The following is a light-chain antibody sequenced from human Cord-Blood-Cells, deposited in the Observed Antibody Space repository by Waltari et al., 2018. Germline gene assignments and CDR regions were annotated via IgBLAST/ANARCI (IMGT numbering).Light chain of an antibody. CDR2: QVS. Sequence: SYELTQPPSVSVSPGQTASITCSGDKLGDKDACWYQQQPGQSPVLVIDQVSKRAAGIRERFAGSNSGKTDTLTISGTQAMDEADYYCQAWDSCTFYVFGTGTKVTVL. V-gene: IGLV3-1*01. CDR3: QAWDSCTFYV. CDR1: KLGDKD. J-gene: IGLJ1*01.